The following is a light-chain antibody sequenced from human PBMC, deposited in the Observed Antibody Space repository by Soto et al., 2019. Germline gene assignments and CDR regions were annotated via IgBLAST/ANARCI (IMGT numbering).Light chain of an antibody. V-gene: IGKV3-20*01. J-gene: IGKJ3*01. CDR3: QQYGAPPLT. CDR2: GGS. Sequence: EIVLTQSPGTLSLSPGERATLSCRASQSVSNNSLAWYQQRPGQAPRLLIYGGSTRATAVPDRFSGSGSGTDFALTISRLEPEDFAVYYCQQYGAPPLTFGPGTKVD. CDR1: QSVSNNS.